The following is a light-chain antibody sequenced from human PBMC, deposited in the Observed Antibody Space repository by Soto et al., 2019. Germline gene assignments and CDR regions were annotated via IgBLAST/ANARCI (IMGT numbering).Light chain of an antibody. J-gene: IGKJ1*01. V-gene: IGKV1-5*01. Sequence: DIQMTHSPSTLSASVGDSVTITCRASQSISNWLAWYQQKPGKAPKLLIYDASNLESGVPSRFSGSGSGTEFALTISSLQPDDFATYYCQLYKIYSWTFGQGTKVDIK. CDR1: QSISNW. CDR3: QLYKIYSWT. CDR2: DAS.